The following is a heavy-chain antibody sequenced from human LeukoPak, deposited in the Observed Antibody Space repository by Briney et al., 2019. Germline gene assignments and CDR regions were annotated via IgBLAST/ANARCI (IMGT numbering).Heavy chain of an antibody. CDR1: GYTFTSYG. CDR3: ARMDSIYSSSSADY. V-gene: IGHV1-18*01. D-gene: IGHD6-6*01. Sequence: VSVKVSCKASGYTFTSYGISWVRQAPGQGLEWMGWISAYNGNTNYAQKLQGRVTMTTDTSTSTAYMELRSLRSDDTAVYYCARMDSIYSSSSADYWGQGTLVTVSS. CDR2: ISAYNGNT. J-gene: IGHJ4*02.